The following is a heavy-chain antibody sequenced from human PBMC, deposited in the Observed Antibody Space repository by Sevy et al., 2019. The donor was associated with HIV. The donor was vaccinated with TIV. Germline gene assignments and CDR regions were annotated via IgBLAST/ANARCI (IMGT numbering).Heavy chain of an antibody. V-gene: IGHV5-51*01. CDR2: IYPGDSDT. CDR1: EFTFTSYW. J-gene: IGHJ4*02. D-gene: IGHD3-22*01. CDR3: ARRNYDRSGYYYDAPVFDY. Sequence: GESLKISCKGSEFTFTSYWIGWVRQMPGKDLEWMGIIYPGDSDTRYSPSFQGQVTISADKSISTAYLQWSSLKASDTAMYYCARRNYDRSGYYYDAPVFDYWGQGTLVTVSS.